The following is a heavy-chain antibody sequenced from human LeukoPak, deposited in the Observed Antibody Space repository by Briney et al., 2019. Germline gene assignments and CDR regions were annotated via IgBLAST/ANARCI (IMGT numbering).Heavy chain of an antibody. Sequence: GGSLRLSCAASGFTFSSYWMTWVRQAPGKGLEWVSGISPSGGITYYTDSVKGRFTISRDNSKNTLNLQMNSLKTEDTAVYYCTTYLGAFAADCFDFWGQGTLFTVSS. V-gene: IGHV3-23*01. CDR1: GFTFSSYW. D-gene: IGHD2-21*01. J-gene: IGHJ4*02. CDR2: ISPSGGIT. CDR3: TTYLGAFAADCFDF.